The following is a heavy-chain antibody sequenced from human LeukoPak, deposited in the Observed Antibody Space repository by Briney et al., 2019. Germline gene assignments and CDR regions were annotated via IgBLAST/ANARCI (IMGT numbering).Heavy chain of an antibody. CDR2: IYYSGST. J-gene: IGHJ4*02. CDR1: GGSISSSSYY. CDR3: ARGKSKFDY. Sequence: SETLSLTCTVSGGSISSSSYYWGWIRQPPGKGLEWIGSIYYSGSTYYNPSLKSRVTISVDTSKNQFSLKLSSVTAADTAVYYCARGKSKFDYWGQGTLVTVSS. V-gene: IGHV4-39*07.